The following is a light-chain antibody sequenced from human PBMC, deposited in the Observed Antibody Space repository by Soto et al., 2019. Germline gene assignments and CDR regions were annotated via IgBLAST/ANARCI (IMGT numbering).Light chain of an antibody. V-gene: IGKV1-5*01. CDR1: QSISSW. Sequence: DIQMTQSPSTLSASVGYRFTITCRASQSISSWLAWYQQKPGKAPKLLIYDASSLESGVPSRFSGSGSGTEFTLTISSLQPDDFATYYCQQYNSYSGTFGQGTKV. J-gene: IGKJ1*01. CDR2: DAS. CDR3: QQYNSYSGT.